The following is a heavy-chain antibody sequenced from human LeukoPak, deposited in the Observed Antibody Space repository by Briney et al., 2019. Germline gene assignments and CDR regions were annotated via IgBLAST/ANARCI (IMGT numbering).Heavy chain of an antibody. CDR1: GFTFSSYA. V-gene: IGHV3-30-3*01. CDR2: ISYDGSNK. D-gene: IGHD1-20*01. CDR3: ARPNNWNDVGGFY. Sequence: GRSPRLSCAASGFTFSSYAMHWVRQAPGKGLEWVAVISYDGSNKYYADSVKGRFTISRDNSKNTLYLQMNSLRAEDTAVYYCARPNNWNDVGGFYWGQGTLVTVSS. J-gene: IGHJ4*02.